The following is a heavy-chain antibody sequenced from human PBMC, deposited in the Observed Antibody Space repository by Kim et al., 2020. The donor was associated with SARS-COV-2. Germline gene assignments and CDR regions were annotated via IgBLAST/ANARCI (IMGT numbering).Heavy chain of an antibody. J-gene: IGHJ4*02. CDR1: GYTFTSYG. CDR2: ISAYNGNT. D-gene: IGHD3-10*01. V-gene: IGHV1-18*01. CDR3: AKLGSGSYYEYYFDY. Sequence: SLKVSCKASGYTFTSYGISWVRQAPGQGLEWMGWISAYNGNTNYAQKLQGRVTMTTDTSTSTAYMELRSLRSDDTAVYYCAKLGSGSYYEYYFDYWGQGTLVTVSS.